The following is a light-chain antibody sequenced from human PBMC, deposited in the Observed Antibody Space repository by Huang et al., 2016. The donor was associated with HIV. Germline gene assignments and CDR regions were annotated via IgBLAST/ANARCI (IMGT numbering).Light chain of an antibody. CDR2: GTS. Sequence: EIVMTQSPATLSVSPGERATLSCRASQSVSTNLAWYQQKAGQAPRLLMYGTSTRATGVPARFSGSVSGTEFTLTISSLQSEDFAVYYCQQYNNWPPLTFGGGTRVEIK. CDR3: QQYNNWPPLT. V-gene: IGKV3-15*01. CDR1: QSVSTN. J-gene: IGKJ4*01.